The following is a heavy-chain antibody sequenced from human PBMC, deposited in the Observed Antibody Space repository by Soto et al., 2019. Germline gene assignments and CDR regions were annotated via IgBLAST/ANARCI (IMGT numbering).Heavy chain of an antibody. Sequence: GGSLRLSCTASGFTFGDYAMSWFRQAPGKGLEWVGFIRSKAYGGTTEYAASVKGRFTISRDDSKSIAYLQMNSLKTEDTAVYYCTRDLYSSSSFYYYYYYMDVWGKGTTVTVSS. D-gene: IGHD6-6*01. CDR2: IRSKAYGGTT. CDR1: GFTFGDYA. CDR3: TRDLYSSSSFYYYYYYMDV. V-gene: IGHV3-49*03. J-gene: IGHJ6*03.